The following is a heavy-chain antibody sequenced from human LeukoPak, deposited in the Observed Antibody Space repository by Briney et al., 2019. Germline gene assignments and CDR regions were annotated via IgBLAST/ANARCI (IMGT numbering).Heavy chain of an antibody. CDR3: ARRGESASYGDYRFDY. CDR2: ISGSSGLT. Sequence: GGSLRLSCAASGFTFSNYAMSRVRQAPGRGLEWVSAISGSSGLTYYADSVKGRFTISRDNSKNTLFLQMNSLRAEDTAVYYCARRGESASYGDYRFDYWGQGTLVTVSS. V-gene: IGHV3-23*01. J-gene: IGHJ4*02. D-gene: IGHD4-17*01. CDR1: GFTFSNYA.